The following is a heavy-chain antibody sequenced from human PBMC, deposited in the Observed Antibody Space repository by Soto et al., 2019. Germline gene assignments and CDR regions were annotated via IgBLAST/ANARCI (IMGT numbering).Heavy chain of an antibody. CDR3: ARLPVYSSSSNWFDP. D-gene: IGHD6-6*01. CDR1: DGSIYSGDYY. J-gene: IGHJ5*02. Sequence: QVQLQESGPGLVKPSQTLSLTCTVSDGSIYSGDYYWSWIRQHPGKGLEWIGYIYYSGSTYYHPSLKSRVTISLNTSKNQFSLKLSSVTAADTAVYYCARLPVYSSSSNWFDPRGQGTLVTVSS. V-gene: IGHV4-31*03. CDR2: IYYSGST.